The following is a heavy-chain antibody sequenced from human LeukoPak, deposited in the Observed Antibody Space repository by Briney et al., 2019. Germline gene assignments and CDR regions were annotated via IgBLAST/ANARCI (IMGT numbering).Heavy chain of an antibody. Sequence: GGSLRLSCAASGFAFSDYYMSWIRQAPGKGLEWVSYISSSGSTIYYADSVKGRFTISRYNAKNSLVLQMNSLRVEDTAVYYCARDWRASPRNDYWGQGTLVTVSS. CDR1: GFAFSDYY. CDR3: ARDWRASPRNDY. V-gene: IGHV3-11*04. J-gene: IGHJ4*02. CDR2: ISSSGSTI.